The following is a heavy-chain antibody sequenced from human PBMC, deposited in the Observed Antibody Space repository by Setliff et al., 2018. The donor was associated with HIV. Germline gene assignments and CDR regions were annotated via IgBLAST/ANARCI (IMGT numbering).Heavy chain of an antibody. J-gene: IGHJ6*02. CDR1: GFTFSSYG. D-gene: IGHD3-3*01. V-gene: IGHV3-48*01. CDR3: ARVFLEWLLYRPDYVMDV. Sequence: GGSLRLSCAASGFTFSSYGMHWVRQAPGKGLEWVSSISSRSSTIYYADSVKGRFTISRDNARSALYLQMNSLRAEDTAVYYCARVFLEWLLYRPDYVMDVWGQGTTVTVSS. CDR2: ISSRSSTI.